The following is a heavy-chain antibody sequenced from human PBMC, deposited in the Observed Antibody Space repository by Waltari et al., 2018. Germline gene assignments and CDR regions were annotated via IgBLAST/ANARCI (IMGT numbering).Heavy chain of an antibody. V-gene: IGHV1-46*01. D-gene: IGHD3-9*01. CDR3: ASQSLRYFDPWLGGNYMDV. CDR1: GYTFTSYY. CDR2: INPSGGST. Sequence: QVQLVQSGAEVKKPGASVKVSCKASGYTFTSYYMHWVRQAPGQGLEWMGIINPSGGSTSYAQKFQGRVTMTRDTSTSTVYMELSSLRSEDTAVYYCASQSLRYFDPWLGGNYMDVWGKGTTVTISS. J-gene: IGHJ6*03.